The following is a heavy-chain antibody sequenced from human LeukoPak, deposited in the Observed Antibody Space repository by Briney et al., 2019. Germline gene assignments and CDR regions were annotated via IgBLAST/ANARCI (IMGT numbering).Heavy chain of an antibody. J-gene: IGHJ5*02. V-gene: IGHV1-2*02. D-gene: IGHD6-13*01. CDR3: ARPPSSWSHSCFAP. CDR2: IDPNSGGR. CDR1: GYTFTGYY. Sequence: ASVKVSCKTSGYTFTGYYIHWVRQAPGQGLEWMGWIDPNSGGRNFPQNFQGRVTMTKDTSLTTAYMEVSSLTSDDTAVYYCARPPSSWSHSCFAPWGQETLVTVSS.